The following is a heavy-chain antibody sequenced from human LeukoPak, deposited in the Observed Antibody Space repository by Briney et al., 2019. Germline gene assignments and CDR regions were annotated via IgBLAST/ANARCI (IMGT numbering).Heavy chain of an antibody. Sequence: PGGSLRLSCSASGFTFSSYAMHWVRQAPGKGLEYVSSISSNSGCTYYADSVKGRFTISRDNSKNTLYLQMSSLRAEDTAVYYCVKGFIRARDRYFQHWGQGTLVTVSS. D-gene: IGHD3-10*01. CDR2: ISSNSGCT. J-gene: IGHJ1*01. CDR1: GFTFSSYA. CDR3: VKGFIRARDRYFQH. V-gene: IGHV3-64D*06.